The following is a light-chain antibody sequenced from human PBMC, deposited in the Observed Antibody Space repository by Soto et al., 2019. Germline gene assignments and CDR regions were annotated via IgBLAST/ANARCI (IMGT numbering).Light chain of an antibody. CDR2: GAS. V-gene: IGKV3-15*01. J-gene: IGKJ1*01. CDR1: QSVSSN. CDR3: QQYNNWPLWT. Sequence: EIVMTQSPATLSVSPGERATLSCRASQSVSSNLAWYQQKPGQAPRLLMYGASTRASGIPARFSGSGSRTEFTLTISSLQSEDFAVYYCQQYNNWPLWTFGQGTKVEIK.